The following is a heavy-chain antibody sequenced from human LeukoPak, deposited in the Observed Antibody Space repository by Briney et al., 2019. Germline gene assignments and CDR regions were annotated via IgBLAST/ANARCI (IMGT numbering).Heavy chain of an antibody. CDR2: ISSSSSYI. D-gene: IGHD2-21*02. CDR3: AKDVTDIVVVTARLYDY. J-gene: IGHJ4*02. V-gene: IGHV3-21*04. Sequence: GGSLRLSCAASGFTFSSYSMNWVRQAPGKGLEWVSSISSSSSYIYYADSVKGRFTISRDNSKNTLYLQMNSLRAEDTAVYYCAKDVTDIVVVTARLYDYWGQGTLVTVSS. CDR1: GFTFSSYS.